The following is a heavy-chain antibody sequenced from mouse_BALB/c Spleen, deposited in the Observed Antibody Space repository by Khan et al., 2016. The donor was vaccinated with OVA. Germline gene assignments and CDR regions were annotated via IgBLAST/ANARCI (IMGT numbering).Heavy chain of an antibody. V-gene: IGHV1S41*01. CDR1: GYTFTSYW. Sequence: DLVKPGASVKLSCKASGYTFTSYWINWIKQRTGQGLERIGRIASGSGSTSYNEMFKNKAILTVDTFSSTAYIQFSSLSSEDSAVFFCARANYYGSGLYAIDYWGQGTSVTVSS. D-gene: IGHD1-1*01. CDR2: IASGSGST. J-gene: IGHJ4*01. CDR3: ARANYYGSGLYAIDY.